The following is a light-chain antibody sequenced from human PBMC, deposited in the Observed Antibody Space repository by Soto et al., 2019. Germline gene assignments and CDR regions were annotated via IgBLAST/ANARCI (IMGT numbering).Light chain of an antibody. V-gene: IGKV3-11*01. Sequence: ILGAQCAATLPSSPWKMATLSGRASQTVGVRLAWYQHKPGKAPRLLIYEASNRAAGIPARFSGSGSGTDFTLTITSLQPEDFAFYYCHQRQRWPRTFGQGTKVDIK. J-gene: IGKJ1*01. CDR1: QTVGVR. CDR3: HQRQRWPRT. CDR2: EAS.